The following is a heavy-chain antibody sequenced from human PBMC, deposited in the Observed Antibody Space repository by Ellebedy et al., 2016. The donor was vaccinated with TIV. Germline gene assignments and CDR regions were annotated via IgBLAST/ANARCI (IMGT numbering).Heavy chain of an antibody. D-gene: IGHD1-1*01. CDR3: AIDGYNIGNGLDV. J-gene: IGHJ6*02. Sequence: GGSLRLSCAASGFTFSRHWMHWVRLTPQKGLVWVSRISGDGSSTYYADSVKGRFTISRDNAKNTLYLQMNSLGVDDTAVYYCAIDGYNIGNGLDVWGQGTTVTVSS. CDR2: ISGDGSST. CDR1: GFTFSRHW. V-gene: IGHV3-74*01.